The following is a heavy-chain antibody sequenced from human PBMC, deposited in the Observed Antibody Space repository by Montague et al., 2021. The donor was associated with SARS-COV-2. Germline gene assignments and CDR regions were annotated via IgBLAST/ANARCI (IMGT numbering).Heavy chain of an antibody. V-gene: IGHV4-34*01. D-gene: IGHD4-17*01. CDR3: ARGRAVTTFYYYYGMDV. CDR1: GGSFSGYY. CDR2: INHSGST. J-gene: IGHJ6*02. Sequence: SETLSLTCAVYGGSFSGYYWSWIRQTPGKGLEWIGEINHSGSTNYNPSXXSRVTISVDTSKNQFSLKLSSVTAADTAVYYCARGRAVTTFYYYYGMDVWGQGTTVTVSS.